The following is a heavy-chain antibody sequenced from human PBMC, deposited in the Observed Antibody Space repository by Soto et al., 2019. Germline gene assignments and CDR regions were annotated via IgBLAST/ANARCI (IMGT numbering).Heavy chain of an antibody. V-gene: IGHV4-59*12. Sequence: ASETLSLTCTVSGGSISNYYWSWVRQSPGKGLEWIGYIYYSGTTNYNPSLKSRVTILLDMSKNQFSLRLTSVTAADTAVYFCARGSSSYYDYGMDVWGQGTTVTVSS. D-gene: IGHD6-6*01. J-gene: IGHJ6*02. CDR1: GGSISNYY. CDR3: ARGSSSYYDYGMDV. CDR2: IYYSGTT.